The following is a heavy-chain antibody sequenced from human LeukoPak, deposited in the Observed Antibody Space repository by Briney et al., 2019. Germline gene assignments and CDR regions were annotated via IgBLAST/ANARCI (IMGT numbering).Heavy chain of an antibody. CDR2: ISSNGGST. V-gene: IGHV3-64D*06. Sequence: GGSLRLSCSASGFTFSFYSMHWVRQAPGKGLEYVSAISSNGGSTYYADSVKGRFTISRDNSKNTLYLQMSSPRAADTAVYYCVKGGRAYGVTNYGMDVWGQGTTVTVSS. CDR1: GFTFSFYS. J-gene: IGHJ6*02. D-gene: IGHD4-17*01. CDR3: VKGGRAYGVTNYGMDV.